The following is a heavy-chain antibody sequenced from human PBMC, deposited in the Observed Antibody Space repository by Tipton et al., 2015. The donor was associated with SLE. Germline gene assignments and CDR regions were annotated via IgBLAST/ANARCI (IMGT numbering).Heavy chain of an antibody. J-gene: IGHJ4*02. V-gene: IGHV3-9*01. CDR1: GFTFDDYA. D-gene: IGHD3-22*01. CDR2: ISWNSGSI. CDR3: AKDRHYYDSRASFDY. Sequence: SLRLSCAASGFTFDDYAMHWVRQAPGKGLEWVSGISWNSGSIGYADSVKGRFTISRDNAKNSLYLQMNSLRAEGTALYYCAKDRHYYDSRASFDYWGQGTLVTVSS.